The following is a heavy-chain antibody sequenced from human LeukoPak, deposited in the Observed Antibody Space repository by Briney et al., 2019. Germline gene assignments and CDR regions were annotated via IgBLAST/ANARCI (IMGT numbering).Heavy chain of an antibody. J-gene: IGHJ5*02. Sequence: GGSLRLSCAASGFTFSRHWMSWVRQAPGKGLEWVASIKQDGSEKYYVDSVKGRLTISRDNAKNSLYLQMNSLRAEDTAVYYCARVKSGFDPWGQGTLVTVSS. CDR2: IKQDGSEK. CDR3: ARVKSGFDP. CDR1: GFTFSRHW. V-gene: IGHV3-7*01.